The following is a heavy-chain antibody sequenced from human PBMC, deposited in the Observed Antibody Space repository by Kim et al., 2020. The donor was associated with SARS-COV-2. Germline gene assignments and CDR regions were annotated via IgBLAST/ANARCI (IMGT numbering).Heavy chain of an antibody. V-gene: IGHV3-21*01. CDR2: ISSSSSYI. CDR1: GFTFSSYS. J-gene: IGHJ4*02. D-gene: IGHD7-27*01. CDR3: ARDPIPFPGASTPDY. Sequence: GGSLRLSCAASGFTFSSYSMNWVRQAPGKGLEWVSSISSSSSYIYYADSVKGRFTISRDNAKNSLYLQMNSLRAEDTAVYYCARDPIPFPGASTPDYWGQGTLVTVSS.